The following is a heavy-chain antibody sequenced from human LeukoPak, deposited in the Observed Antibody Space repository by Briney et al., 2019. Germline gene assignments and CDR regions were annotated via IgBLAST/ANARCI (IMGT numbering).Heavy chain of an antibody. D-gene: IGHD3-10*01. V-gene: IGHV3-20*04. J-gene: IGHJ6*03. CDR2: VNWNGDNT. Sequence: PGGSLRLSCEASGFKFDDYGMSWVRQVPGQGLEWVSGVNWNGDNTGYVDSVKGRFTISRDNAKNSLYLQMNSLRAEDTAVYYCARDTTTMVRGAVYYYMDVWGKGTTVTVSS. CDR1: GFKFDDYG. CDR3: ARDTTTMVRGAVYYYMDV.